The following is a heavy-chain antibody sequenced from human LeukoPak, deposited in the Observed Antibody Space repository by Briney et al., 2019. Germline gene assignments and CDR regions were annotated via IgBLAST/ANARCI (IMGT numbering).Heavy chain of an antibody. Sequence: SVKVSCKASGGTFSSYAISWVRQAPGQGLEWMGRIIPIFGIANYAQKFQGRVTITADKSTSTAYKELSSLRSEDTAVYYCARDWYAYCGGDCYSPYYFDYWGQGTLVTVSS. CDR3: ARDWYAYCGGDCYSPYYFDY. D-gene: IGHD2-21*02. CDR1: GGTFSSYA. CDR2: IIPIFGIA. J-gene: IGHJ4*02. V-gene: IGHV1-69*04.